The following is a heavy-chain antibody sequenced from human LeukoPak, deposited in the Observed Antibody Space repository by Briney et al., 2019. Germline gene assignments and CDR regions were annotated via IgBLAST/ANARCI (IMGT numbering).Heavy chain of an antibody. Sequence: GGSLRLSCAASGFTFSSYGMHWVRQAPGKGLEWVAVISYDGSNRYYADSVKGRFTISRDNSKNTLYLQMNSLRAEDTAVYYCVKELNVGTYCTNGVCPTPFDYWGQGTLVTVSS. D-gene: IGHD2-8*01. J-gene: IGHJ4*02. CDR2: ISYDGSNR. V-gene: IGHV3-30*18. CDR3: VKELNVGTYCTNGVCPTPFDY. CDR1: GFTFSSYG.